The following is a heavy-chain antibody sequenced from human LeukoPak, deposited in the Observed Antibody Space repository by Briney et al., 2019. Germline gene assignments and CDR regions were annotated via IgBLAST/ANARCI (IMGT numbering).Heavy chain of an antibody. D-gene: IGHD3-3*01. J-gene: IGHJ6*02. CDR2: ISAYNGNT. V-gene: IGHV1-18*01. CDR3: ARVGLRFLEWLSYNYGMGV. Sequence: ASVKVSCKASGYTFTSYGISWVRQAPEQGLEWMGWISAYNGNTNYAQKLQGRVTTTTDTSTSTAYMELRSLRSDDTAVYYCARVGLRFLEWLSYNYGMGVWGQGTTVTVSS. CDR1: GYTFTSYG.